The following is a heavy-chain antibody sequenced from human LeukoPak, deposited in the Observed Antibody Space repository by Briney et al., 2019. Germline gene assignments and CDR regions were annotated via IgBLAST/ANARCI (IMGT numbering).Heavy chain of an antibody. V-gene: IGHV1-24*01. J-gene: IGHJ6*03. CDR2: FDPEDGET. Sequence: GASVKVSCKVSGYTLTELSMHWVRQAPGKGLEWMGGFDPEDGETIYAQKFQGRVTMTEDTSTDTAYMELSSLRSEDTAVYYCATVGSCSSTSCPTDRRTRSNYYYYYYYMDVWGKGTTVTVSS. CDR3: ATVGSCSSTSCPTDRRTRSNYYYYYYYMDV. CDR1: GYTLTELS. D-gene: IGHD2-2*01.